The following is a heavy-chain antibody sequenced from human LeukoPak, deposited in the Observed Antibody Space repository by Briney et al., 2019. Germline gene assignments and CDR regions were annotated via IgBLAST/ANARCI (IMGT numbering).Heavy chain of an antibody. CDR3: ARDASGWSYNWFDP. J-gene: IGHJ5*02. V-gene: IGHV3-48*03. Sequence: PGGSLRLSCAASGLTFSSYEMNWVRQAPGKGLEWVSYISSSGSTIYYADSVKGRFTISRDNAKNSLYLQMNSLRAEDTAVYYCARDASGWSYNWFDPWGQGTLVTVSS. D-gene: IGHD6-19*01. CDR2: ISSSGSTI. CDR1: GLTFSSYE.